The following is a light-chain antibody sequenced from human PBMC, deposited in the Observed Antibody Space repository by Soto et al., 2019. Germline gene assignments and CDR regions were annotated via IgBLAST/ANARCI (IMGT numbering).Light chain of an antibody. CDR2: GTF. Sequence: ITQSPSTLSVTPGERATLSCRASQSVSSNLAWYQQKPGQAPSLLIYGTFTRATGIPARFSGTGSGTEFTLTISSLQSEDFALYYCQQYNDWPLTFGQGTKVHIK. CDR1: QSVSSN. V-gene: IGKV3-15*01. J-gene: IGKJ1*01. CDR3: QQYNDWPLT.